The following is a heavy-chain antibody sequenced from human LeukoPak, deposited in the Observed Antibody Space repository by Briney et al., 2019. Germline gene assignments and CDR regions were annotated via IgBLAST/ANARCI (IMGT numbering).Heavy chain of an antibody. D-gene: IGHD6-13*01. CDR2: ISGSGGST. J-gene: IGHJ4*02. Sequence: GGSLRLSRAASGFTFSSYAMSWVRQAPGKGLEWVSAISGSGGSTYYADSVKGRFTISRDNSKNTLYLQMNSLRAEDTAVYYCAKDSGYSSSWYFDYWGQGTLVTVSS. CDR1: GFTFSSYA. V-gene: IGHV3-23*01. CDR3: AKDSGYSSSWYFDY.